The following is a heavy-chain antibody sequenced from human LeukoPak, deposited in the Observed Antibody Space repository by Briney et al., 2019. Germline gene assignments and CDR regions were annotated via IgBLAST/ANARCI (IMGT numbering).Heavy chain of an antibody. CDR2: FDPGSGEI. CDR1: GYSITQLS. D-gene: IGHD3-9*01. J-gene: IGHJ4*02. CDR3: ATGTHYDLLPF. Sequence: ASVKVSCKVSGYSITQLSTHWVGQAPGKGLEWMGGFDPGSGEIIYEQKFQDRVTMTEDTSTDTAYMELSSLRSEDTALYYCATGTHYDLLPFWGQGTLVTVSS. V-gene: IGHV1-24*01.